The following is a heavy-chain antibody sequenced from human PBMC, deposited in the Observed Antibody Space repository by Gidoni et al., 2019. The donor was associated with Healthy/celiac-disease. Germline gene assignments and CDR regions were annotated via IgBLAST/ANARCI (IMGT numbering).Heavy chain of an antibody. D-gene: IGHD6-6*01. J-gene: IGHJ5*02. CDR2: INSDGSST. CDR3: AREGVWMFGAYDSSSSDGWFDP. V-gene: IGHV3-74*01. CDR1: GFTFRRYW. Sequence: EVPLVESGGGLVQPGGSLRLSCAASGFTFRRYWMHWVRQAPGTGLVWVSRINSDGSSTSYADSVKGRFTISRDNAKNTLYLQMNSLRAEDTAVYYCAREGVWMFGAYDSSSSDGWFDPWGQGTLVTVSS.